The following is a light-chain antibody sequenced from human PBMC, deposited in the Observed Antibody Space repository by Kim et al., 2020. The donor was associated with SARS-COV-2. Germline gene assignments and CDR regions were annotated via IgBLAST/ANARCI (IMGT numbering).Light chain of an antibody. CDR3: KQYNSYPLT. CDR2: DAS. CDR1: QSISNW. J-gene: IGKJ4*01. V-gene: IGKV1-5*01. Sequence: EYQGDRVTITCRASQSISNWLAWYQQKPGKAPKLLIYDASRLESGVPSKFSGSGSGTEFTLTISSLQPDDFATYYCKQYNSYPLTFGGGTKGDIK.